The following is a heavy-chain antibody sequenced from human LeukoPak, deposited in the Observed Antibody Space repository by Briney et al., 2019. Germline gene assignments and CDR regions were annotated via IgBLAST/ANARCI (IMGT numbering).Heavy chain of an antibody. CDR2: INAGNGNT. Sequence: ASVKVSCKASGYTFTSYAMHWVRQAPGQRLEWMGWINAGNGNTKYSQKFQGRVTITRDTSASTAYMELSSLRSEDTAVYYCARSPGTKLWFGDPRDLYYFDYWGRGTLVTVSS. CDR1: GYTFTSYA. V-gene: IGHV1-3*01. CDR3: ARSPGTKLWFGDPRDLYYFDY. D-gene: IGHD3-10*01. J-gene: IGHJ4*02.